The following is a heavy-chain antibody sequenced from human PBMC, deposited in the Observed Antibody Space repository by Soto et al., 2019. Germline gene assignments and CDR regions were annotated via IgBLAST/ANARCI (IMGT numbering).Heavy chain of an antibody. V-gene: IGHV4-59*08. CDR2: IYYSGST. CDR3: ARSYYDRSGYAVDP. Sequence: SETLSLTCTVSGGSISSYYWSWIRQPPGKGLEWIGYIYYSGSTNYNPSLKSRVTISVDTSKNQFSLKLSSVTAADTAVYYCARSYYDRSGYAVDPWGQGTLVTVSS. CDR1: GGSISSYY. D-gene: IGHD3-22*01. J-gene: IGHJ5*02.